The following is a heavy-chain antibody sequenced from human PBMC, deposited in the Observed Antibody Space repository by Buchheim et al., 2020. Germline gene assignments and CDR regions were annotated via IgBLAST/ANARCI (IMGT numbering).Heavy chain of an antibody. Sequence: QVQLVESGGGVVQPGGSLRLSCAASGFTFKTYGMHWVRQAPGKGLEWVAVVWHGGDVKDYAGFVEGRFTISRDNSKNTLYLQMNSLRAEDTAVYYCAKDPPQGYCSGGSCYGAWGQGTL. CDR2: VWHGGDVK. CDR1: GFTFKTYG. V-gene: IGHV3-33*06. J-gene: IGHJ5*02. D-gene: IGHD2-15*01. CDR3: AKDPPQGYCSGGSCYGA.